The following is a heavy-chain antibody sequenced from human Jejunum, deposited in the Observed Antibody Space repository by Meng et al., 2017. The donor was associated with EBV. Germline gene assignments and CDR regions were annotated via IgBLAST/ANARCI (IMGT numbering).Heavy chain of an antibody. V-gene: IGHV3-73*02. J-gene: IGHJ4*02. CDR2: MKSKARNSVT. D-gene: IGHD2-21*02. CDR3: AAYCGSDCYYIDY. CDR1: GFTFRTSS. Sequence: EVLLVGSGGGLVQPGGSLKLSLGGSGFTFRTSSIHWVRQASGKGLEWVGHMKSKARNSVTTYAASLQGRFTISRDDSKNTAYLQMDSLKTEDTAVYYCAAYCGSDCYYIDYWGRGTLVTVSS.